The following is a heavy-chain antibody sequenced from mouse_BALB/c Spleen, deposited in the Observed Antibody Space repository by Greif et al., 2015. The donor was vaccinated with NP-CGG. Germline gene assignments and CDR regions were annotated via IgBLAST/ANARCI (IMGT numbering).Heavy chain of an antibody. CDR1: GYAFTNYL. D-gene: IGHD1-1*01. J-gene: IGHJ2*01. Sequence: VKLQESGAELVRPGTSVKVSCKASGYAFTNYLIEWVEQRPGQGLEWIGVINPGSGGTNYNEKFKGKATLTADKSSSTAYMQLSSLTSDDSAVYFCARRSSYDYFDYWGQGTTLTVSS. V-gene: IGHV1-54*01. CDR3: ARRSSYDYFDY. CDR2: INPGSGGT.